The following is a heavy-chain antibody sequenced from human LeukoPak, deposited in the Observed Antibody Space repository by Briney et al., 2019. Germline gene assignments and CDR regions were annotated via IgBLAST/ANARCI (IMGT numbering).Heavy chain of an antibody. D-gene: IGHD3-22*01. Sequence: PGGSLRLSCAASGFTFSTYWMSWVRQAPGKGLEWVANINEDGSEKYYVDPVKGRFTISRDNAKNSLYLQMNSLRAEDTAVFYCARIYDTSGYSLDYWGQGTLVTVSS. CDR3: ARIYDTSGYSLDY. CDR2: INEDGSEK. J-gene: IGHJ4*02. V-gene: IGHV3-7*01. CDR1: GFTFSTYW.